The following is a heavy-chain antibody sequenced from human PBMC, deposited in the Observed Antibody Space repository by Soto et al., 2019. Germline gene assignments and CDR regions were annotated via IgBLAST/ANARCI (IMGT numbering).Heavy chain of an antibody. CDR3: ARYCSNTNCYMLDY. CDR1: GASVTSAGYY. Sequence: QLQESGPGLVRPSETLSLICTVSGASVTSAGYYWSWIRQPPGKGLEWIGYVSSTGSTIYNSALKSRVTMSLDMPKNRSSLRLDSVTAADTAVYYCARYCSNTNCYMLDYWGQGTLVTASS. D-gene: IGHD2-2*02. J-gene: IGHJ4*02. CDR2: VSSTGST. V-gene: IGHV4-61*08.